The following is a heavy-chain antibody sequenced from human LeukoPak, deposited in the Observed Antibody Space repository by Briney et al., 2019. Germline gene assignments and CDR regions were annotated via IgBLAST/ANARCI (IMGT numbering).Heavy chain of an antibody. CDR2: ISWNSGSI. V-gene: IGHV3-9*01. J-gene: IGHJ4*02. D-gene: IGHD6-19*01. CDR3: AKGPHIKAVALYFDY. Sequence: PGGSLRLSCAASGFTFDDYAMHWVRQAPGKGLEWVSGISWNSGSIGYADSVKGRFTISRDNAKNSLYLQMNSLRAEDTALYYCAKGPHIKAVALYFDYWGQGTLVTVSS. CDR1: GFTFDDYA.